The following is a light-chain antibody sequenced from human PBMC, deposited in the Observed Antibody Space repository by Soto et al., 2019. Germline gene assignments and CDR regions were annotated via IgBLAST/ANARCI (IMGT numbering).Light chain of an antibody. V-gene: IGLV2-14*03. CDR2: HVT. CDR3: CSLTTSHTYV. J-gene: IGLJ1*01. Sequence: QSVLAQPASVSGSPGQSITISCTGTSSDIGHYDYVSWYQRHPGKAPKLMIYHVTYRPSGVSNRYSGSKSGNSASLTISGLQADDEADYYCCSLTTSHTYVFGSGTKVTVL. CDR1: SSDIGHYDY.